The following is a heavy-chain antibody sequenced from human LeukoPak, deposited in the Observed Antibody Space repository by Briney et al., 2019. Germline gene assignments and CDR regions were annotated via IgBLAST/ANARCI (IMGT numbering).Heavy chain of an antibody. CDR1: GYTFTDYQ. V-gene: IGHV1-18*04. D-gene: IGHD2-21*02. CDR2: ISTDKADT. Sequence: GASVKVSCRTSGYTFTDYQIHWVRQAPGQGLEWMGWISTDKADTYYAQNYQGRVTMTIDTSTSTAYMELRSLTSDDTAVYYCVRDCASDCSIKGHYFFDLWGRGTLVTVSS. J-gene: IGHJ2*01. CDR3: VRDCASDCSIKGHYFFDL.